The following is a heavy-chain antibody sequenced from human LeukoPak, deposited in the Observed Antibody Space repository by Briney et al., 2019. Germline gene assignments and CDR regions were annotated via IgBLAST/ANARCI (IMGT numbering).Heavy chain of an antibody. CDR3: ARTTGSRIVVVPAATDWFDP. D-gene: IGHD2-2*01. CDR2: ISAYNGNT. V-gene: IGHV1-18*01. CDR1: GYTFTSYG. J-gene: IGHJ5*02. Sequence: ASVKVSCKASGYTFTSYGISLVRQAPGQGLEWMGWISAYNGNTNYAQKLQGRVTMTTDTSTSTAYMELRSLRSDNTAVYYCARTTGSRIVVVPAATDWFDPWGQGTLVTVSS.